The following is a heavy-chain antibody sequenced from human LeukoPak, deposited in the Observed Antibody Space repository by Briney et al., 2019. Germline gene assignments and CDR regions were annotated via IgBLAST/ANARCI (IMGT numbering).Heavy chain of an antibody. J-gene: IGHJ3*02. Sequence: SETLSLTCTVSGGSISSYYWSWIRQPPGKGLEWIGYIYYSGSTNYTPSLKSRVTISVDTSKNQFSLKLSSVTAADTAVYYCASLYDSYEDDAFDIWGQGTMVTVSS. CDR3: ASLYDSYEDDAFDI. CDR1: GGSISSYY. CDR2: IYYSGST. V-gene: IGHV4-59*01. D-gene: IGHD3-22*01.